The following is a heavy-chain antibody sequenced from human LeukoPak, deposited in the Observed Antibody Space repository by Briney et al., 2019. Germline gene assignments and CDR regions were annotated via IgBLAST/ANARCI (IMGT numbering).Heavy chain of an antibody. CDR1: GFTFSSYS. CDR2: ISSSSSYI. V-gene: IGHV3-21*01. CDR3: ARDGVVVVITDPYFDY. J-gene: IGHJ4*02. D-gene: IGHD3-22*01. Sequence: PGGSLRLSCAASGFTFSSYSMNWVRQAPGKGLEWVSSISSSSSYIYYADSVKGRFTISRDNAKNSLYLQMNSLRAEDTAVYYCARDGVVVVITDPYFDYWGQGTLVTVSS.